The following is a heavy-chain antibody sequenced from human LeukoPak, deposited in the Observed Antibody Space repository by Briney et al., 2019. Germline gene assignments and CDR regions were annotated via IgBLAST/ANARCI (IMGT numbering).Heavy chain of an antibody. CDR3: ARRAGAYSHPYDY. J-gene: IGHJ4*02. CDR2: IYSGTI. V-gene: IGHV3-53*01. CDR1: GFTFRTSG. Sequence: GGSLRLSCAASGFTFRTSGMNWVRQAPGKGLEWVSFIYSGTIHYSDSVKGRFTISRDNSKNTLYLQMNSLRAEDTAVYYCARRAGAYSHPYDYWGQGTLVTVSS. D-gene: IGHD4/OR15-4a*01.